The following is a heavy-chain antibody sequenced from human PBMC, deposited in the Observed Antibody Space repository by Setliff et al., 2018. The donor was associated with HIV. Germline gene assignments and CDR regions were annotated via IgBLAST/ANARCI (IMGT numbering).Heavy chain of an antibody. CDR2: IHYSGST. Sequence: SETLSLTCTVSGGSISGGVHYWSWIRQHPGKGLEWIGYIHYSGSTYYNPSLKSQVTITVDTSKNRLSLMLSSVTAADAAVYYCARAMSSSWYIDGFDIWGQGTVVTVSS. CDR3: ARAMSSSWYIDGFDI. V-gene: IGHV4-31*01. CDR1: GGSISGGVHY. D-gene: IGHD6-13*01. J-gene: IGHJ3*02.